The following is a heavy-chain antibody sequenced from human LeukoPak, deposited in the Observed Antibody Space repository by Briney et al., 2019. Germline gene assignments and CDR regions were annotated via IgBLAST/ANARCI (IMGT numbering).Heavy chain of an antibody. D-gene: IGHD2-2*01. CDR3: ARDKYRDAVDY. CDR1: GFTFSTHS. J-gene: IGHJ4*02. CDR2: ISSIGDTI. Sequence: GGSLRLSCEASGFTFSTHSMNWVRQAPGKGLEWVSHISSIGDTIYYADSVEGRFTISRDNAKNSLYLQMNSLRAEDTAVYYCARDKYRDAVDYWGQGTLVTVSS. V-gene: IGHV3-48*04.